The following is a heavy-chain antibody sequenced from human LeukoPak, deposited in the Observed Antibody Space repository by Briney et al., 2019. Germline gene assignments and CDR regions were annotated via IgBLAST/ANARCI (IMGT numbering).Heavy chain of an antibody. J-gene: IGHJ4*02. Sequence: TSETLSLTCAVSGGSINNYYWNWIRQPPGKGLEWIGYIYYSGSTNYNPSLQRRVSVSVDTSKNQFSLKLNSVTAADTAVYYCAREILGGVEPGAYWGQGTLVTVSS. CDR1: GGSINNYY. V-gene: IGHV4-59*01. CDR3: AREILGGVEPGAY. CDR2: IYYSGST. D-gene: IGHD1-14*01.